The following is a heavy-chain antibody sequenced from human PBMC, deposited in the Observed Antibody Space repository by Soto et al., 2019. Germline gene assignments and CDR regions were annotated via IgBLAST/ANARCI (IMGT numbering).Heavy chain of an antibody. J-gene: IGHJ4*02. V-gene: IGHV4-4*02. CDR1: GGSISSSNW. CDR2: IYHSGST. Sequence: TLSLTCAVSGGSISSSNWWSWVRQPPGKGLEWIGEIYHSGSTNYNPSLKSRVTISVDKSKNQFSLKLSSVTAADTAVYHCARYPRMDIVATFFDYWGQGTLVTVSS. D-gene: IGHD5-12*01. CDR3: ARYPRMDIVATFFDY.